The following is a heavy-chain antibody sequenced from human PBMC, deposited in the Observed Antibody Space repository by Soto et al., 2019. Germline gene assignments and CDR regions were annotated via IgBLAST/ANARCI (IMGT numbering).Heavy chain of an antibody. J-gene: IGHJ5*02. D-gene: IGHD6-13*01. CDR3: ARGRAAGTAYWFAP. CDR2: IYYSGST. Sequence: SETLSLTCTVSGGSISSGGYYWSWIRQHPGKGLEWIGYIYYSGSTYYNPSLKSRVTISVDTSKNQFSLKLSSVTAADTAVYYCARGRAAGTAYWFAPWGQGTLVTVSS. CDR1: GGSISSGGYY. V-gene: IGHV4-31*03.